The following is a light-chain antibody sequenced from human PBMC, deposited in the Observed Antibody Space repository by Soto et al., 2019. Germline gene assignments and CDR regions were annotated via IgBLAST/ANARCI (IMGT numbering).Light chain of an antibody. Sequence: IQKTQSPSSLSASVGDRVTITCQASQDIKNYLIWYQQKPGKAPKLLIYDASTLGTGVSSRFSGSGSGTHFTLTISSLQPEDIATYYCQQFDSVPCTFGQGTKLEIK. CDR1: QDIKNY. J-gene: IGKJ2*02. V-gene: IGKV1-33*01. CDR2: DAS. CDR3: QQFDSVPCT.